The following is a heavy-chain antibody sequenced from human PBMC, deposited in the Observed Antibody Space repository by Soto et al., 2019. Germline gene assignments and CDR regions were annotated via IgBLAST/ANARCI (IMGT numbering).Heavy chain of an antibody. CDR3: AADYYTAMASNYYYYGMDV. CDR1: GFTFTSSA. CDR2: IVVGSGNT. D-gene: IGHD5-18*01. V-gene: IGHV1-58*01. J-gene: IGHJ6*02. Sequence: ASVKVSCKASGFTFTSSAVQWVRQARGQRLEWIGWIVVGSGNTNYAQKFQERVTITRDMSTSTAYMELSSLRSEDTAVYYCAADYYTAMASNYYYYGMDVWGQGTTVTVSS.